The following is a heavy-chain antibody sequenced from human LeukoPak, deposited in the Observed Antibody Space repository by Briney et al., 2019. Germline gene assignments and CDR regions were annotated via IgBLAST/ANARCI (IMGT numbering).Heavy chain of an antibody. J-gene: IGHJ6*03. V-gene: IGHV3-23*01. CDR3: AKDRAAGGHYYMDV. D-gene: IGHD6-13*01. CDR1: GFTFSNYN. Sequence: GGPLRLSCAASGFTFSNYNMNWVRQAPGKGLEWVSGISDSGGNTYYADSVKGRFTISRDNSKNTLYLQMNSLRAEDTALYYCAKDRAAGGHYYMDVWGKGTTVTVSS. CDR2: ISDSGGNT.